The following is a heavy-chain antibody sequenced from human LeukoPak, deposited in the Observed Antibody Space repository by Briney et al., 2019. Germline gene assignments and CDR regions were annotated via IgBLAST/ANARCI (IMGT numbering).Heavy chain of an antibody. CDR3: ARGRFLEWLLPRGWFDP. D-gene: IGHD3-3*01. CDR2: INHSGST. CDR1: GGSFSGYY. Sequence: SETLSLTCAVYGGSFSGYYWSRIRQPPGKGLEWIGEINHSGSTNYNPSLKSRVTISVDTSKNQFSLKLSSVTAADTAVYYCARGRFLEWLLPRGWFDPWGQGTLVTVSS. J-gene: IGHJ5*02. V-gene: IGHV4-34*01.